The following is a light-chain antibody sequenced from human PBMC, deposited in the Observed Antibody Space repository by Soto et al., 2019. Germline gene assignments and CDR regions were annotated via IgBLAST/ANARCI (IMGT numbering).Light chain of an antibody. V-gene: IGKV3-15*01. J-gene: IGKJ2*01. CDR3: QQYNNLYT. CDR1: QRVSSN. CDR2: GAS. Sequence: EIVMTQSPATLSVSPGERATLSCGASQRVSSNLGWYQQKPGQAPRLLIYGASSRATGIPARFSGSGSGTEFTLTISSLQSEDFAVYYCQQYNNLYTFGQGTKLEIK.